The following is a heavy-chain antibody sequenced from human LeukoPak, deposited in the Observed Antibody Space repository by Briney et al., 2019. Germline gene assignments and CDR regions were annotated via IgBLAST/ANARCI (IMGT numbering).Heavy chain of an antibody. J-gene: IGHJ4*02. CDR1: GFTVSSIH. D-gene: IGHD3-22*01. CDR3: ARGSGYYLGNY. V-gene: IGHV3-53*01. CDR2: IYGGGST. Sequence: GGSLRLSCAASGFTVSSIHMSWVRQAPGNGLEWVSVIYGGGSTYYADSVKGRFTISRDNSKNTLYLQMNSLGAEDTAVYYCARGSGYYLGNYWGQGTLVTVSS.